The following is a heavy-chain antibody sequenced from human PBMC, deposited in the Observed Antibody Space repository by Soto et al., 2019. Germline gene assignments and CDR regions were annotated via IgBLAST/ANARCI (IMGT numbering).Heavy chain of an antibody. Sequence: GESLNISCKGSGYSFTLYWISWVRQMPGKGLEWMGRIDPSDSYTNYSPSFQGHVTISADKSISTAYLQWSSLKASDTAMYYCARWSKSRPDYYYYDSSGYFPPYYYGMDVWGQGTTVTVSS. CDR3: ARWSKSRPDYYYYDSSGYFPPYYYGMDV. J-gene: IGHJ6*02. CDR1: GYSFTLYW. D-gene: IGHD3-22*01. CDR2: IDPSDSYT. V-gene: IGHV5-10-1*01.